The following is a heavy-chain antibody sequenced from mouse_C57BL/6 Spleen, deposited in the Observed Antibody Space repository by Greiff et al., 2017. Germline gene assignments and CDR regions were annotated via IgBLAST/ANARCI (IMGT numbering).Heavy chain of an antibody. CDR3: TRPGSSYVRYFDV. CDR1: GYTFTDYE. V-gene: IGHV1-15*01. D-gene: IGHD1-1*01. CDR2: IDPETGGT. Sequence: VQGVESGAELVRPGASVTLSCKASGYTFTDYEMHWVKQTPVHGLEWIGAIDPETGGTAYNQKFKGTAILTADKSSSTAYMELRSLTSEDSAVYYCTRPGSSYVRYFDVWGTGTTVTVSS. J-gene: IGHJ1*03.